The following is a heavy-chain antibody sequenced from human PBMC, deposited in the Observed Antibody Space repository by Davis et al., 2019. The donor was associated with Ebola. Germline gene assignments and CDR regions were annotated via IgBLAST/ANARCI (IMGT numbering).Heavy chain of an antibody. CDR1: GFTFSSYD. Sequence: GESLKISCAASGFTFSSYDMHWVRQATGKGLEWVSAIGTAGDTYYPGSVKGRFTISRDNAKNSLYLQMNSLRAEDTAVYYCARDPGYQLLSRYYYGMDVWGQGTTVTVSS. CDR3: ARDPGYQLLSRYYYGMDV. J-gene: IGHJ6*02. D-gene: IGHD2-2*01. V-gene: IGHV3-13*01. CDR2: IGTAGDT.